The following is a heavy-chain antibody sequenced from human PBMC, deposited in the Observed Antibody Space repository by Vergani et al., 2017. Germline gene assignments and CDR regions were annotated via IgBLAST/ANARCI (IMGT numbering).Heavy chain of an antibody. Sequence: QLQLQESGPGLVKPSETLSLTCTVSGGSISSSSYYWGWIRQPPGKGLEWIGSIYYSGSTYYNPSLKSRVTISVDTSKNQFSLKLSSVTAADTAVYYWANIAYCGVDCYSSTAFDIWGQGTMVTVSS. D-gene: IGHD2-21*02. V-gene: IGHV4-39*07. CDR3: ANIAYCGVDCYSSTAFDI. CDR2: IYYSGST. J-gene: IGHJ3*02. CDR1: GGSISSSSYY.